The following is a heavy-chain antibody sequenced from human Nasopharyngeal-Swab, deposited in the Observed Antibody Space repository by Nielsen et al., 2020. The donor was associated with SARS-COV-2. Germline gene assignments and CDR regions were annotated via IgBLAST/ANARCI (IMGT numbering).Heavy chain of an antibody. CDR1: GSTSNSYY. CDR2: IKQAGSEK. V-gene: IGHV3-7*01. D-gene: IGHD1-1*01. J-gene: IGHJ4*02. Sequence: GGFLRLSFAASGSTSNSYYMSWPRQAPGKGLERVGNIKQAGSEKYYVDSVKGRFTISRDNAKNSLYLQMNSLRAEDTAVYYCARDVRQRTGDYWGQGTLVTVSS. CDR3: ARDVRQRTGDY.